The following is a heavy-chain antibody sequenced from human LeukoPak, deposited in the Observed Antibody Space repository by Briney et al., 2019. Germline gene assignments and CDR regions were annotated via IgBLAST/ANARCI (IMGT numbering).Heavy chain of an antibody. D-gene: IGHD3-10*01. Sequence: PGGSLRLSCAASGFTFNNYWMSWVRQAPGKGLEWVANINQDGSETYYVDSVKGRFTISRHNAKNSLSLQMNSLRAEDTAVYYCAREDLRAFDIWGQGTMVTVSS. CDR2: INQDGSET. J-gene: IGHJ3*02. CDR3: AREDLRAFDI. V-gene: IGHV3-7*01. CDR1: GFTFNNYW.